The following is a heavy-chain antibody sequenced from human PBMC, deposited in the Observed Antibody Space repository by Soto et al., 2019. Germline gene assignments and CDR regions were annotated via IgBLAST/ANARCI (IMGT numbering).Heavy chain of an antibody. D-gene: IGHD1-26*01. CDR2: INHPGST. CDR3: AKMRGGSYYFYYYGMDV. V-gene: IGHV4-34*01. CDR1: GGSFSAYF. J-gene: IGHJ6*02. Sequence: LSLTCAVYGGSFSAYFWTWIRQPPGKGLEWIGEINHPGSTNYNPSLKSRVTISVDTSKNQFSLRLSSVTAADTAVYYCAKMRGGSYYFYYYGMDVWGQGTTVTV.